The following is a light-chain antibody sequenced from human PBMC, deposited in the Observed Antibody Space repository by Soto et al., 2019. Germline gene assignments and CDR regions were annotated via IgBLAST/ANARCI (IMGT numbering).Light chain of an antibody. CDR1: HDVSRN. CDR3: QQYNSMLS. Sequence: DIQMTQSPSSLSASVGVRVTIACQSSHDVSRNLNWFQQKPGEAPKLLIYDASNLERGVPSRFSGSWSGTDFTLTISSLQPEDVAKYYCQQYNSMLSFGGGTEVEIK. CDR2: DAS. V-gene: IGKV1-33*01. J-gene: IGKJ4*01.